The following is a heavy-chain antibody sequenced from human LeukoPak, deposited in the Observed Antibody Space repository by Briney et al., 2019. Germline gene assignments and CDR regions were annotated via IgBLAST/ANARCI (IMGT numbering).Heavy chain of an antibody. CDR1: GFTFSSYW. CDR3: ARKAADSTALEY. Sequence: AGGSLRLSCAASGFTFSSYWMHWVRHAPGKGLVWVSRINSDGITTSYADSVRGRFTISRDNAKSTLYLQMNSLRAEDTAVYYCARKAADSTALEYWGQGTLVTVSS. D-gene: IGHD6-13*01. V-gene: IGHV3-74*01. CDR2: INSDGITT. J-gene: IGHJ4*02.